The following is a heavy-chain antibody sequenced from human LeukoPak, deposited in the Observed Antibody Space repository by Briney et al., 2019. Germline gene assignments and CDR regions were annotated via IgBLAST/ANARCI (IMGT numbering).Heavy chain of an antibody. CDR1: GFTVSSNY. Sequence: GGSLRLSCAASGFTVSSNYMSWVRQAPGKGLEWVSVIYSGGSTYYADSVKGRFTISRDNSKNTLYLQMNSLRAEDTAVYCCARDLEIAVAHDYWGQGTLVTVSS. CDR3: ARDLEIAVAHDY. V-gene: IGHV3-53*01. J-gene: IGHJ4*02. D-gene: IGHD6-19*01. CDR2: IYSGGST.